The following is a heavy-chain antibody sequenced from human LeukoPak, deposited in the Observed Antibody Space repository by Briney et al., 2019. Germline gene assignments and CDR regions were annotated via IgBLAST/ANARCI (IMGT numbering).Heavy chain of an antibody. CDR3: ARDMRSGWYAADY. CDR1: GFIFSDYY. V-gene: IGHV3-11*05. CDR2: ISSSGSHT. Sequence: GGSLRLSCAASGFIFSDYYMSCIRQAPGKGLEWVSYISSSGSHTNYADSVKGRFTISRDNAKNSLYLQMNSLSAEDTAVYYCARDMRSGWYAADYWGQGTLVTVSS. D-gene: IGHD6-19*01. J-gene: IGHJ4*02.